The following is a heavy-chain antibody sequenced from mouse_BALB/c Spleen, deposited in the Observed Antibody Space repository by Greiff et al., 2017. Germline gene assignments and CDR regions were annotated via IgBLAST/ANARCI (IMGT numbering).Heavy chain of an antibody. V-gene: IGHV5-17*02. J-gene: IGHJ4*01. CDR3: AESRYYGSSYDAMDY. CDR2: ISSVSRTI. CDR1: GFTFSSFG. D-gene: IGHD1-1*01. Sequence: EVQLVESGGGLVKPGGSRKLSCEASGFTFSSFGMHWVRQAPEKGLEWVAYISSVSRTIYYADTVKGRFTISRDNPKNTLFLQMTSLRSEDTAMYYFAESRYYGSSYDAMDYWGQGTSVTVSS.